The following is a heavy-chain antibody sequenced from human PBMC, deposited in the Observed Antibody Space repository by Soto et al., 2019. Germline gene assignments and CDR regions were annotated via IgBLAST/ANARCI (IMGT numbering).Heavy chain of an antibody. CDR3: ARRHRGYSYGYYFDY. J-gene: IGHJ4*02. CDR2: INHSGST. D-gene: IGHD5-18*01. Sequence: PSETLSLTCAVYGGSFSGYYWSWIRQPPGKGLEWIGEINHSGSTNYNPSLKSRVTISVDTSKNQFSLKLSSVTAADTAVYYCARRHRGYSYGYYFDYWGQGTLVTVSS. CDR1: GGSFSGYY. V-gene: IGHV4-34*01.